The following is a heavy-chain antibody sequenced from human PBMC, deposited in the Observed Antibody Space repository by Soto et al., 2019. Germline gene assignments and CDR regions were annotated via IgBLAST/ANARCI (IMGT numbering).Heavy chain of an antibody. Sequence: EVQLVESGGGLVQPGGSLRLSCATSGFILSDCAMNWVRQAPGKGLEWVSYISSSSSVIDDADSVKGRFTVSRDNARNSLYLQMNSLRAEDTAVYYCARDLSRGSSWYYYIDVWGKGTTVTVSS. CDR1: GFILSDCA. CDR3: ARDLSRGSSWYYYIDV. J-gene: IGHJ6*03. V-gene: IGHV3-48*01. CDR2: ISSSSSVI. D-gene: IGHD2-15*01.